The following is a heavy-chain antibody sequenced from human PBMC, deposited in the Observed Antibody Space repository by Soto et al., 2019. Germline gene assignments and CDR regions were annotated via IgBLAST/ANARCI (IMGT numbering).Heavy chain of an antibody. D-gene: IGHD4-17*01. CDR1: GFTFSSYE. J-gene: IGHJ3*02. CDR2: ISSSGSTI. CDR3: ARSNGDYVGAFDI. V-gene: IGHV3-48*03. Sequence: EVQLVESGGGLVQPGGSLRLSCAASGFTFSSYEMNWVRQAPGKGLEWVSYISSSGSTIYYADSVKGRFTISRDNAKNSLYLQMNSLRAEDTAVYYCARSNGDYVGAFDIWGQGTMVTVSS.